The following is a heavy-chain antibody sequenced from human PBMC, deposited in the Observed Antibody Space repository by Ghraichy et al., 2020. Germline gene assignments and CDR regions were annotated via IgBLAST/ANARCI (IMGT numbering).Heavy chain of an antibody. CDR1: GFTVNSYR. J-gene: IGHJ4*02. V-gene: IGHV3-21*01. Sequence: GGSLRLSCAASGFTVNSYRLNWLRQAPGKVLEWVSSISSSSSYIYYADSVKGRFTISRDNAKNSLYLQMNSLRAEDTAVYYCARVGSSSWTIDYWGQGTLVTVS. CDR2: ISSSSSYI. CDR3: ARVGSSSWTIDY. D-gene: IGHD6-13*01.